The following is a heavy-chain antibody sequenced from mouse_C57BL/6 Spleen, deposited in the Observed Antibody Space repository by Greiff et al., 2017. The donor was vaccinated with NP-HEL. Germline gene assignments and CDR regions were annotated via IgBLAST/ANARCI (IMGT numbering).Heavy chain of an antibody. CDR1: GYSITSGYY. Sequence: VQLKESGPGLVKPSQSLSLTCSVTGYSITSGYYWNWIRQFPGNKLEWMGYISYDGSNNYNPSLKNRISITRDTSKNQFFLKLNSVTTEDTATYYCARGEDYGNLFDYWGQGTTLTVSS. CDR2: ISYDGSN. D-gene: IGHD2-1*01. V-gene: IGHV3-6*01. CDR3: ARGEDYGNLFDY. J-gene: IGHJ2*01.